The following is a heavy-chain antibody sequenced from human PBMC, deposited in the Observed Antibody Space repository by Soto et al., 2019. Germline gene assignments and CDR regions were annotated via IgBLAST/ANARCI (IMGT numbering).Heavy chain of an antibody. D-gene: IGHD2-8*01. CDR2: INPNTGGT. CDR3: VRAQGVLYPLDP. J-gene: IGHJ5*02. V-gene: IGHV1-2*02. CDR1: GYTFTAYY. Sequence: ASVKVSCKTSGYTFTAYYIHWVRQAPGQGLEWVGYINPNTGGTNYAQKFKGRVTLTSDTSVTTAYMKLTSLRSDDTAVYYCVRAQGVLYPLDPWGQGSLVTVSS.